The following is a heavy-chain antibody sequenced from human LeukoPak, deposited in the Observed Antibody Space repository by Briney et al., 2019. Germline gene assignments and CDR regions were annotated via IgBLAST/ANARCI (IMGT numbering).Heavy chain of an antibody. CDR1: GFTFSDYY. Sequence: GGSLRLSCSASGFTFSDYYMSWIRQAPGKGLEWVSYVSETSTYTTYADSVKGRFTISRDNAENSAYLQMNSLGAEDTAIYYCARGAATAMMRYFDYWGHGTLVTVSS. V-gene: IGHV3-11*05. CDR3: ARGAATAMMRYFDY. CDR2: VSETSTYT. J-gene: IGHJ4*01. D-gene: IGHD6-25*01.